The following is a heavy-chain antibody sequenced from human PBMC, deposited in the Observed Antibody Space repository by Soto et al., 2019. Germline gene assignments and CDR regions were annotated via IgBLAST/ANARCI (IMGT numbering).Heavy chain of an antibody. V-gene: IGHV4-34*01. Sequence: QVQLQQWGAGLLKPSETLSLTCAVYGGSFSGYYWSWIRQPPGKGLEWIGEINHSGSTNYNPSLKSRVSISVDTSKNQFSLKLSAVTAADTSVYYCARGLLGYWSSTSCRSNWYFDLWGRGTLVTVS. CDR1: GGSFSGYY. CDR3: ARGLLGYWSSTSCRSNWYFDL. J-gene: IGHJ2*01. D-gene: IGHD2-2*01. CDR2: INHSGST.